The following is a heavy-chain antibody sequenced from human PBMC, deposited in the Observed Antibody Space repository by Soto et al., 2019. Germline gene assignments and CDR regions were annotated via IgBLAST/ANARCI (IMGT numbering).Heavy chain of an antibody. D-gene: IGHD2-2*01. Sequence: VGSLRISCAASGFTFSRYGMNWLRQAPGRGLEWVASISSSTSYVYYADSVKGRFSTSRDNAKNILYLEMYALRTEDTAVYYCARDPSEGRVGNWFESWGQGTLVTV. CDR1: GFTFSRYG. J-gene: IGHJ5*01. CDR3: ARDPSEGRVGNWFES. V-gene: IGHV3-21*06. CDR2: ISSSTSYV.